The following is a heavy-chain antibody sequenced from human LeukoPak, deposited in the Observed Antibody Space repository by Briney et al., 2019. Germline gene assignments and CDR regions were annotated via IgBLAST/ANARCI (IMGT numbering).Heavy chain of an antibody. D-gene: IGHD4-23*01. V-gene: IGHV4-59*01. J-gene: IGHJ4*02. CDR3: ARAAYGGVIEY. Sequence: SETLSLTCTVSGDSISSYYWIWIRQSPGKGLECIGYISYSGSTNYNPSLKGRVTMSIDTSKKQFSLMLTSVTAADTAVLYCARAAYGGVIEYWGQGTLVTVSS. CDR2: ISYSGST. CDR1: GDSISSYY.